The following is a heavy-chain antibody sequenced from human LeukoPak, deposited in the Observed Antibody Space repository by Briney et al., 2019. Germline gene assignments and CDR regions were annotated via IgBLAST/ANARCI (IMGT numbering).Heavy chain of an antibody. D-gene: IGHD5-18*01. V-gene: IGHV3-23*01. CDR2: LSGSGITT. CDR1: GFTFSNSA. J-gene: IGHJ6*02. CDR3: ARGPKQRGRPGYYYYGMDV. Sequence: PGGSLRLSCAASGFTFSNSAMSWVRQAPGKGLEWVSTLSGSGITTYYADSVKGRFTISRDNSKNTLYLQMNSLRAEDTAVYYCARGPKQRGRPGYYYYGMDVWGQGTTVTVSS.